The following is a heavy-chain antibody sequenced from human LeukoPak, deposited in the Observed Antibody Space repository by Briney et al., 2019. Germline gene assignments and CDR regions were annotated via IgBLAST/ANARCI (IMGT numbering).Heavy chain of an antibody. CDR3: AKRGVVIRVILVGFHKEAYYFDS. D-gene: IGHD3-22*01. Sequence: GGSLRLSCAVSGITLSNYGMTWVRQAPGKGPEWVAGISDSGGSTNYADSVKGRFTISRDNPKSTLYLQMNSLRAEDTAVYFCAKRGVVIRVILVGFHKEAYYFDSWGQGALVTVSS. CDR2: ISDSGGST. V-gene: IGHV3-23*01. J-gene: IGHJ4*02. CDR1: GITLSNYG.